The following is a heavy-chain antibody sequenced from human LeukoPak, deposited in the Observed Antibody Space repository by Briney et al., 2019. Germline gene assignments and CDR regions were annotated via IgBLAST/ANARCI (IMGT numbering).Heavy chain of an antibody. CDR2: IIPIFGTA. Sequence: SVTVSFKASGGTFSSYAISWVRQAPGQGLEWMGGIIPIFGTANYAQKFQGRVTITADESTSTAYMELSSLRSEDTAVYYCARGVGSYDILTGSPHFDYWGQGTLVTVSS. J-gene: IGHJ4*02. D-gene: IGHD3-9*01. V-gene: IGHV1-69*13. CDR3: ARGVGSYDILTGSPHFDY. CDR1: GGTFSSYA.